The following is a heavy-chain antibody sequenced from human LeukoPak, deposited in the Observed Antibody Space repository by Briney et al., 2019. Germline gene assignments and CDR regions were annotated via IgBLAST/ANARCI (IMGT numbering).Heavy chain of an antibody. Sequence: SETLSLTCTVSGGSISSYYWSWIRQPPGKGLEWIGYIYYSGSTNYNPSLKSRVTISVDTSKNQFSLKLSSVTAADTAVNYCARNPIYGYYYGMDVWGQGTTVTVSS. CDR2: IYYSGST. CDR3: ARNPIYGYYYGMDV. CDR1: GGSISSYY. D-gene: IGHD2/OR15-2a*01. V-gene: IGHV4-59*01. J-gene: IGHJ6*02.